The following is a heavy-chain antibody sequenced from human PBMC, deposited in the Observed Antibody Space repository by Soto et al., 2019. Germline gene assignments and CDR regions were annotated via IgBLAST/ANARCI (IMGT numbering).Heavy chain of an antibody. J-gene: IGHJ4*02. Sequence: PSETLSLTCTVSGGSTSSYYWSWIRQPPGKGLEWIGYIYYSGSTNYNPSLKSRVTISVDTSKNQFSLKLSSVTAADTAVYYCASTIEDSGYDPAFDYWGQGTLVTVSS. CDR3: ASTIEDSGYDPAFDY. V-gene: IGHV4-59*01. CDR2: IYYSGST. D-gene: IGHD5-12*01. CDR1: GGSTSSYY.